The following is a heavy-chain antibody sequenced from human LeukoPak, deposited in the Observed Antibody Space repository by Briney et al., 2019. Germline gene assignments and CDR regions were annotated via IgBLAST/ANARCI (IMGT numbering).Heavy chain of an antibody. D-gene: IGHD6-6*01. CDR1: GGSFSGYY. CDR3: SAARPEGDAFDI. J-gene: IGHJ3*02. CDR2: INHSGST. Sequence: SETLSLTCAVCGGSFSGYYWSWIRQPPGKGLEWIGEINHSGSTNYNPSLKSRVTISVDTSKNQFSLKLSSVTAADTAVYYCSAARPEGDAFDIWGQGTMVTVSS. V-gene: IGHV4-34*01.